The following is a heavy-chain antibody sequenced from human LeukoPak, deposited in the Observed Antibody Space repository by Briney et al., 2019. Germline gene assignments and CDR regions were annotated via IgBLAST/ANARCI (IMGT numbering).Heavy chain of an antibody. CDR3: ARDGRTYYYDSSGYYPDAFDI. Sequence: PGGSLRLSCAASGFTFSSYWMHWVRQVPGKGLVWVSLIHSDGSTIIYADSVKGRFTISRDNAKNSLYLQMNSLRAEDTALYYCARDGRTYYYDSSGYYPDAFDIWGQGTMVTVSS. D-gene: IGHD3-22*01. CDR1: GFTFSSYW. CDR2: IHSDGSTI. J-gene: IGHJ3*02. V-gene: IGHV3-74*01.